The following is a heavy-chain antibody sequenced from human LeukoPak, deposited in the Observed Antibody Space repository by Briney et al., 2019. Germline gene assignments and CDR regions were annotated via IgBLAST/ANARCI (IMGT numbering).Heavy chain of an antibody. CDR3: AKGMTTVVTYFDY. Sequence: PGGSLRLSCAASGFTFSSYAMNWVRQAPGKGLEWVSGISNSGGSTYYADSVKGRFTISRDNSKNTLYLQMNSLRAEDTAVYYCAKGMTTVVTYFDYWGQGTLVTVSS. CDR2: ISNSGGST. CDR1: GFTFSSYA. V-gene: IGHV3-23*01. D-gene: IGHD4-23*01. J-gene: IGHJ4*02.